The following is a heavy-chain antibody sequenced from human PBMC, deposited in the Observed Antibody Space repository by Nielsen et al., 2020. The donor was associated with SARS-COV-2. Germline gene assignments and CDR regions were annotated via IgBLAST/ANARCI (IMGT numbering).Heavy chain of an antibody. J-gene: IGHJ5*02. Sequence: SETLSLTCTVSGGSISSSSYYWGWIRQPPGKGLEWIGSIYYSGSTYYNPSLKSRVTISVDTSKNQFSLKLSSVTAADTAVYYCAREDYYDSSGPGNWFDPWGQGTLVTVSS. D-gene: IGHD3-22*01. CDR2: IYYSGST. CDR3: AREDYYDSSGPGNWFDP. V-gene: IGHV4-39*02. CDR1: GGSISSSSYY.